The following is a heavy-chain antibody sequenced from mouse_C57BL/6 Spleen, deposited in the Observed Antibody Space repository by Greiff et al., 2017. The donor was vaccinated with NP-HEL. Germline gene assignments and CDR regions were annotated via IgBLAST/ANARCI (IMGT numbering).Heavy chain of an antibody. V-gene: IGHV1-54*01. J-gene: IGHJ2*01. Sequence: VQLQQSGAELVRPGTSVTVSCKASGYAFTNYLIEWVKQRPGQGLEWIGVINPGSGGTNYNEKFKGKATLTADKSSSTAYMQLSSLTSEDSAVYFCARGGGSYYFDYWGQGTTLTVSS. D-gene: IGHD1-1*01. CDR1: GYAFTNYL. CDR2: INPGSGGT. CDR3: ARGGGSYYFDY.